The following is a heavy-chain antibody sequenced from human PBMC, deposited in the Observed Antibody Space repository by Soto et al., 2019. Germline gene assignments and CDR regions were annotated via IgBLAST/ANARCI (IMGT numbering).Heavy chain of an antibody. Sequence: ASVKVSCKLSGYTLAEVSIHWVRQAPGKGPEWMGGFDPESGKVFYSQRFQGRVIMTEDSSADTAYMELNRLRSEDTAVYYCTTAAYCSGATCYSGLNWFDPWGQGTLVTVSS. CDR3: TTAAYCSGATCYSGLNWFDP. J-gene: IGHJ5*02. CDR1: GYTLAEVS. CDR2: FDPESGKV. D-gene: IGHD2-15*01. V-gene: IGHV1-24*01.